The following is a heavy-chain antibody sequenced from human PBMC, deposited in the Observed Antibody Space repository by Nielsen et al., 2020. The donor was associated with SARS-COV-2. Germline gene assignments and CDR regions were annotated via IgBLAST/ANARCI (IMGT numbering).Heavy chain of an antibody. Sequence: GESLKISCAASGFTFSSYSMNWVRQAPGKGLEWVSSISSSSSYIYYADSVKGRFTISRDNAKNSLYLQMNSLRAEDTAVYYCARGGAPWFGVVIKDAYYYYYMDVWGKGTTVTVSS. CDR2: ISSSSSYI. CDR3: ARGGAPWFGVVIKDAYYYYYMDV. D-gene: IGHD3-3*01. V-gene: IGHV3-21*01. J-gene: IGHJ6*03. CDR1: GFTFSSYS.